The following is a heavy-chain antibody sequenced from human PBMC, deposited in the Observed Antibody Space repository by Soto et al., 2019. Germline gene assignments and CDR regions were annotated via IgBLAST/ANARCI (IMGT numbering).Heavy chain of an antibody. D-gene: IGHD2-21*02. CDR3: ARGPTPYCGGDCYEWWFDP. CDR2: INHSGST. V-gene: IGHV4-34*01. Sequence: PSETLSLTCAVYGGSFSGYYWSWIRQPPGKGLEWIGEINHSGSTNYNPSLKSRVTISVDTSKNQFSLKLSSVTAADTAVYYCARGPTPYCGGDCYEWWFDPWGQGTLVPVSS. CDR1: GGSFSGYY. J-gene: IGHJ5*02.